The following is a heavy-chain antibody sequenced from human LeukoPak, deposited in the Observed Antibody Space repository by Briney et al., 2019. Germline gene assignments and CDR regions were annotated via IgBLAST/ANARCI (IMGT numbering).Heavy chain of an antibody. V-gene: IGHV3-7*01. Sequence: GGSLRLSCAASGFTFSSYWMTWVRQGPGKGLEWVANIKGDGSQTYYMDSVEGRFTISRDNAKNLVYLQMNNLRAEDTAVYYCARGPNSNWSGLDLWGQGTLLTVSS. CDR3: ARGPNSNWSGLDL. CDR2: IKGDGSQT. D-gene: IGHD6-6*01. J-gene: IGHJ5*02. CDR1: GFTFSSYW.